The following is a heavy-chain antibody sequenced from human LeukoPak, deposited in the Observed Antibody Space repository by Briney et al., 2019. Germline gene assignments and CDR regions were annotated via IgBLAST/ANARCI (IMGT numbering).Heavy chain of an antibody. CDR1: GFTFSSYG. D-gene: IGHD1-26*01. Sequence: GGSLRLSCAASGFTFSSYGMHWVRQAPGKGLEWVAFIRYDGSNKYYADSVKGRFTISRDNSKNTLYLQMNSLRAEDTAVYYCAKAAFSIVGATNLFDYWGQGTLVTVSS. J-gene: IGHJ4*02. CDR2: IRYDGSNK. CDR3: AKAAFSIVGATNLFDY. V-gene: IGHV3-30*02.